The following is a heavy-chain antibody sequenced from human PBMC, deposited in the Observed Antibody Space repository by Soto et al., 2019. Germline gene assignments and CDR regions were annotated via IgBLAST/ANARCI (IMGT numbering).Heavy chain of an antibody. D-gene: IGHD3-10*01. J-gene: IGHJ4*02. CDR3: ARDRGHYSWGSSYFDL. Sequence: QVQLVESGGGVVQPGRSLRLSCAASGFTFTTFGFHWVRQAPGKGLEWVAVIWYDGSNQYYADSVKGRFTISRDSSENTVYLQMNSLGAEDTAVYYCARDRGHYSWGSSYFDLWGQGTLVTVSS. CDR2: IWYDGSNQ. CDR1: GFTFTTFG. V-gene: IGHV3-33*01.